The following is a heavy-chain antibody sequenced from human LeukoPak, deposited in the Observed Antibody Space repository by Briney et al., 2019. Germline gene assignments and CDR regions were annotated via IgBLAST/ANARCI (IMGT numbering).Heavy chain of an antibody. Sequence: GGSLRLSCAASGFTFGSYGMHWVRQAPGKGLEWVAVIWYDGSNKYYADSVKGRFTISRDNSKNTLYLQMNSLRAEDTAVYYCAKVLEAATNDAFDIWGQGTMVTVSS. V-gene: IGHV3-33*06. J-gene: IGHJ3*02. D-gene: IGHD2-15*01. CDR2: IWYDGSNK. CDR1: GFTFGSYG. CDR3: AKVLEAATNDAFDI.